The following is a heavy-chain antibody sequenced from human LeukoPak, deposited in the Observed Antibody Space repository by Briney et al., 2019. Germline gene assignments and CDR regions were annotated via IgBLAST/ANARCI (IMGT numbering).Heavy chain of an antibody. CDR1: GFTFSSYG. D-gene: IGHD5-24*01. CDR2: IRYDGSNK. CDR3: AKDGDGYNGPIDY. J-gene: IGHJ4*02. Sequence: GGSLRLSCAASGFTFSSYGMHWVRQAPGKGLEWVAFIRYDGSNKYYADSVKGRFTISRDNSKNTLYLQMNSLRAEDTAVYYCAKDGDGYNGPIDYWGQGTLVTVSS. V-gene: IGHV3-30*02.